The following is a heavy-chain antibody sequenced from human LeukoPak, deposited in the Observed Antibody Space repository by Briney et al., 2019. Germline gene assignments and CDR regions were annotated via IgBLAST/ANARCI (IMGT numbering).Heavy chain of an antibody. CDR1: GGSFIGYY. Sequence: ETLSLTCAVYGGSFIGYYWSWIRHPPVKGLEWIGEIKHSGSTNHNPSLKSRVTTPVDKSKHKFSLKLSSLIGAATAVSCCTRGSDSIAAAVDDAFDIWGQGTMVTVSS. V-gene: IGHV4-34*01. CDR3: TRGSDSIAAAVDDAFDI. D-gene: IGHD6-13*01. CDR2: IKHSGST. J-gene: IGHJ3*02.